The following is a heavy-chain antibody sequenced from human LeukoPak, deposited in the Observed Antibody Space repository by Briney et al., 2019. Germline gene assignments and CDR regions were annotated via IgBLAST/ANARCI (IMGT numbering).Heavy chain of an antibody. V-gene: IGHV3-21*01. CDR3: ARDRKGYYDSSGYLPLDY. Sequence: GGSLRLSCAASGFTFSSYSMNWVRQAPGKGLEWVSSISSSSSYIYYADSVKGRFTISRDNAKNSLYLQMNSLRAEDTAVYYCARDRKGYYDSSGYLPLDYWGQGTLVTVSS. J-gene: IGHJ4*02. CDR1: GFTFSSYS. D-gene: IGHD3-22*01. CDR2: ISSSSSYI.